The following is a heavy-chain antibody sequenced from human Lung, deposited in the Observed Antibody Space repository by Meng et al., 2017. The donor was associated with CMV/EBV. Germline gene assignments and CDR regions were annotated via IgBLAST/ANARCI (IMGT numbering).Heavy chain of an antibody. V-gene: IGHV2-5*02. CDR1: GFSLSTSGMG. Sequence: QITLKESGPTLVKPTQTLTLTCTFSGFSLSTSGMGVGWIRQPPGKALEWLALIYWDDDKRYSPSLKSRLTIAKDTSKNQVVLTMTNMDPVDTATYYCAHRDYCSGGTCTFDYWGQGTLVTVSS. D-gene: IGHD2-15*01. J-gene: IGHJ4*02. CDR2: IYWDDDK. CDR3: AHRDYCSGGTCTFDY.